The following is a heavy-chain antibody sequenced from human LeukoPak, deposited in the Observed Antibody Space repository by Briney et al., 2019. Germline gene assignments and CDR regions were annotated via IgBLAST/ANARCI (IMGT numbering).Heavy chain of an antibody. V-gene: IGHV3-15*01. CDR2: IKSKTDGGTT. CDR1: GFTFSNAW. J-gene: IGHJ4*02. CDR3: TTRHRIAVAGVDY. D-gene: IGHD6-19*01. Sequence: GGSLRLSCAASGFTFSNAWMSWVRQAPGKGLEWVGRIKSKTDGGTTDYAAPVKGRFTISRDDSKNTLYLQMNSLKTEDTAVYYCTTRHRIAVAGVDYWGQGTLVTVPS.